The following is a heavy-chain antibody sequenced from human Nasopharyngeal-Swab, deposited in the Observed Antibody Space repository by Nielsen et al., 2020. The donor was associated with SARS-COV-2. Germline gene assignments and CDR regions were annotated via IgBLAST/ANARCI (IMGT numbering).Heavy chain of an antibody. CDR2: ISGSGRST. D-gene: IGHD2/OR15-2a*01. J-gene: IGHJ4*02. CDR3: AKLDIGGWLGSTTGYLDY. Sequence: GESLKISCAASGFTFSSYAMSWVRQAPGKGLEWVSAISGSGRSTYYADSVKGRFTISRDNSKNTLYLQMNSLRAEYTAVYFCAKLDIGGWLGSTTGYLDYWGQGTLVTVSS. V-gene: IGHV3-23*01. CDR1: GFTFSSYA.